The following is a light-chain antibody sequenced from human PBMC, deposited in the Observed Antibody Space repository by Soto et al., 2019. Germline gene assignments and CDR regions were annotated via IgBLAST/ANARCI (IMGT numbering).Light chain of an antibody. V-gene: IGKV3-11*01. Sequence: EIVLTQSPATLSLSPGERATLSCRASQSVSSYLAWYQQKPGQAPRLLIYDASNRATGIPARFSGSGSGTDFTINISSLEPSDFAVYFCKQRSNWPPIFTFGPGTKVDIK. CDR2: DAS. CDR3: KQRSNWPPIFT. CDR1: QSVSSY. J-gene: IGKJ3*01.